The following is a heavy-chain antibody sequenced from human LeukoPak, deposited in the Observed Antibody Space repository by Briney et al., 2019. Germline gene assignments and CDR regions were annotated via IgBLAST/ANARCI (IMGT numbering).Heavy chain of an antibody. V-gene: IGHV4-59*08. CDR3: AGHHPRNTVDF. CDR2: ISDIGSI. CDR1: GGSFSGYY. D-gene: IGHD2-8*02. J-gene: IGHJ4*02. Sequence: KTSETLSLTCAVYGGSFSGYYWSWIRQPPGKGLEWIAYISDIGSINYNPSLKSRVTISLDTSENQFSLKLSSVTAADTAVYYCAGHHPRNTVDFWGQGTLVTVSS.